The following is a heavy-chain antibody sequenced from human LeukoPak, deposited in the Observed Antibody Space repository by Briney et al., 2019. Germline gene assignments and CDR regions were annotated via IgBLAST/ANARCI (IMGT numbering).Heavy chain of an antibody. J-gene: IGHJ4*02. Sequence: GRSLRLSCEPSGFPFSSYWMLWVRQAPGKGLVWVSRISGDGTIKTYADFVRGRFIVSRDNTKNILYLQMNSLKVEDTATYFCSRSQFDYWGQGVLVSVSS. CDR1: GFPFSSYW. CDR3: SRSQFDY. V-gene: IGHV3-74*03. CDR2: ISGDGTIK.